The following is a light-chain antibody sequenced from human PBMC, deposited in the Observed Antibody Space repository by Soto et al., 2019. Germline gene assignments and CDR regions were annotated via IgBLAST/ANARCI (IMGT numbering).Light chain of an antibody. CDR2: AAS. Sequence: DIQMTQSPSSLSASVGDRVTITCRASQSISTNLAWYQQKPGKVPKLLIYAASTLQSGVPSRFSGSGSGTAFSLTISSLQPEDVATYYCQKYNSAPLTFGPGTKVDIK. V-gene: IGKV1-27*01. J-gene: IGKJ3*01. CDR1: QSISTN. CDR3: QKYNSAPLT.